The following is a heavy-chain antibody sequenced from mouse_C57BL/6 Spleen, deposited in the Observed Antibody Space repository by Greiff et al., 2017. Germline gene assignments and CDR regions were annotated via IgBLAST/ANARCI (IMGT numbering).Heavy chain of an antibody. CDR3: ASGKDTTVVEGYFFDY. V-gene: IGHV1-52*01. CDR2: IDPSDSET. J-gene: IGHJ2*01. D-gene: IGHD1-1*01. CDR1: GYTFTSYW. Sequence: VQLQQPGAELVRPGSSVKLSCKASGYTFTSYWMHWVKQRPIQGLEWIGNIDPSDSETHYNQKFKDKATLTVDKSSSTAYMQLSSLTSEDSAVYYCASGKDTTVVEGYFFDYWGQGTTLTVSS.